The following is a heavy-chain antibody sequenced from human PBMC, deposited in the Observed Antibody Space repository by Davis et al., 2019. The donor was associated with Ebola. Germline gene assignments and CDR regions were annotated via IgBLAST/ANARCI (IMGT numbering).Heavy chain of an antibody. J-gene: IGHJ5*02. CDR3: ARGNNHYYHSTPDRGWFDP. Sequence: ASVKVSCKASGYTFTAFFIHWVRQAPGQGLEWMGRINPKSGATNYAQKFQGRVTMTRDTSISTAYMELSRLRSDDTAVYYCARGNNHYYHSTPDRGWFDPWGQGTLVTVSS. V-gene: IGHV1-2*06. CDR1: GYTFTAFF. D-gene: IGHD3-22*01. CDR2: INPKSGAT.